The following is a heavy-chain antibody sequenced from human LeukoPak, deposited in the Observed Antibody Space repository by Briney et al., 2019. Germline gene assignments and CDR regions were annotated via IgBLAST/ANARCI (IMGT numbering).Heavy chain of an antibody. D-gene: IGHD2-15*01. CDR3: AGTQDIVVVVAAIGDAFDI. CDR1: GGSISSSSYY. J-gene: IGHJ3*02. CDR2: IYYSGST. Sequence: SETLSLTCTVSGGSISSSSYYWGWIRQPPGKGLEWIGSIYYSGSTYYNPSLKSRVTISVDTSKNQFSLKLSSVTAADTAVYYCAGTQDIVVVVAAIGDAFDIWGQGTMVTVSS. V-gene: IGHV4-39*07.